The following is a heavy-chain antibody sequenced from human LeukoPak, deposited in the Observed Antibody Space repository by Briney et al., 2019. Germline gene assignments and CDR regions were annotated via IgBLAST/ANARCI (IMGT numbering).Heavy chain of an antibody. CDR3: ARGGLAAGSEIDS. CDR1: AVSISNGGYS. D-gene: IGHD6-13*01. V-gene: IGHV4-30-2*01. CDR2: IYQSGST. J-gene: IGHJ4*02. Sequence: SETLSLTCAVSAVSISNGGYSWSWIRQPPGKGLEWIGYIYQSGSTYYNPSLKSRVTISVDRSKNQFSLKLNSVTAADTAVYYCARGGLAAGSEIDSWGQGTLVTVSS.